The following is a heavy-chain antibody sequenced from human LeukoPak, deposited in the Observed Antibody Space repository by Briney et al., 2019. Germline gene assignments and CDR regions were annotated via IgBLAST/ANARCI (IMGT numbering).Heavy chain of an antibody. D-gene: IGHD3-10*01. Sequence: GRSLRLSCAASGFTFPDFAIHWVRQAPGKGPEWVSGISWNSGSISYADSVKGRFTISRDNAKNSLFLQMTSLRAEDTALYYCAKELYSTTYGFPFDFWGQGTLVTVSS. CDR1: GFTFPDFA. CDR2: ISWNSGSI. CDR3: AKELYSTTYGFPFDF. J-gene: IGHJ4*02. V-gene: IGHV3-9*01.